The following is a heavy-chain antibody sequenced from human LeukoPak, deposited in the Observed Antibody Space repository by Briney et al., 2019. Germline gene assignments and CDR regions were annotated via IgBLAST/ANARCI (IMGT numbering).Heavy chain of an antibody. CDR3: ARNLYSGYDTV. Sequence: ATVKVSCKASGGTFSSYAISWVRQAPGQGLEWMGRIIPILGIANYAQKFQGRVTITADKSTSTAYMELSSLRSEDTAVYYCARNLYSGYDTVWGQGTLVTVSS. D-gene: IGHD5-12*01. CDR1: GGTFSSYA. CDR2: IIPILGIA. J-gene: IGHJ4*02. V-gene: IGHV1-69*04.